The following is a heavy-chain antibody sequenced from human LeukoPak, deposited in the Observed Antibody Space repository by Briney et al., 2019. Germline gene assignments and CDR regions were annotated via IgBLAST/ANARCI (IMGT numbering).Heavy chain of an antibody. CDR3: ARVQGGGFRTADS. CDR2: VLEDGSYQ. J-gene: IGHJ4*02. V-gene: IGHV3-30*04. CDR1: VFTFSNYI. D-gene: IGHD1-14*01. Sequence: GGSLRLSCAASVFTFSNYIMHWVRQAPGKGLDWVAVVLEDGSYQYYADSVKGRFTISRDNSKNTLFLQMNSLRGEDTAMYYCARVQGGGFRTADSWGQGTLVTVSS.